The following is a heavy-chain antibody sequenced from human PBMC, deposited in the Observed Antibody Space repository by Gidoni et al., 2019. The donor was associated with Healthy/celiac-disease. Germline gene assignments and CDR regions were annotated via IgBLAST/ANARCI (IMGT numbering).Heavy chain of an antibody. V-gene: IGHV5-51*01. J-gene: IGHJ2*01. D-gene: IGHD1-26*01. CDR1: GYSFTSYR. Sequence: EVQLVQSGAEVKKPGESLKISWKGSGYSFTSYRIGWVRQMPGKGLEWMGIIYPGDSDTRYSPSFQGQVTTSADKSISTAYLQWSSLKASDTAMYYCARLAYSGSYLAYWYFDLWGRGTLVTVSS. CDR2: IYPGDSDT. CDR3: ARLAYSGSYLAYWYFDL.